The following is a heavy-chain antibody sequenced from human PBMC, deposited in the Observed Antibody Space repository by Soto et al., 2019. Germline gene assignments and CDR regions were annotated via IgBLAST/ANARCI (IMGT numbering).Heavy chain of an antibody. CDR2: IIPIFGTA. D-gene: IGHD5-12*01. CDR1: GGTFSSYA. J-gene: IGHJ5*02. CDR3: ARDVSGYDSKQLLALRRLQYNLFAP. Sequence: SVKVSCKASGGTFSSYAISWVRQAPGQGLEWMGGIIPIFGTANYAQKFQGRVTITADESTSTAYMELSSLRSEDTAVYYCARDVSGYDSKQLLALRRLQYNLFAPSAQGTLVTVSS. V-gene: IGHV1-69*13.